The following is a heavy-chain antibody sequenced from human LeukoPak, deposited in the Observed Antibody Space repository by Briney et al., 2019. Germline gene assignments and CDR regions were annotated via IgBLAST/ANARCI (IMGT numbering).Heavy chain of an antibody. Sequence: PGGSLRLSCAASGFTFDDYGMSWVRQAPGKGLEWVSGINWNGGSTGYADSVKGRFTISRDNAKNSLYLQMNSLRAEDTALYYCARVVMVYAIDYYYYMDVWGKGTTVTVSS. D-gene: IGHD2-8*01. CDR2: INWNGGST. CDR1: GFTFDDYG. V-gene: IGHV3-20*04. CDR3: ARVVMVYAIDYYYYMDV. J-gene: IGHJ6*03.